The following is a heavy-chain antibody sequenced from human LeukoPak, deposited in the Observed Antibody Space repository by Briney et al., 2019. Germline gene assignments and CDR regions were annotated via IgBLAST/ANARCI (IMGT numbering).Heavy chain of an antibody. CDR1: GFAFNTYG. CDR3: AGAYSAGWFTY. V-gene: IGHV3-33*01. Sequence: GGSLRLSCVASGFAFNTYGMHWVRQAPGKGREWVAVIWYDGSKKFYADSVNGRFTISRDDSKNTLYLQMSGLRADDTAVYYCAGAYSAGWFTYWGQGTPVTVSS. D-gene: IGHD3-16*01. J-gene: IGHJ4*02. CDR2: IWYDGSKK.